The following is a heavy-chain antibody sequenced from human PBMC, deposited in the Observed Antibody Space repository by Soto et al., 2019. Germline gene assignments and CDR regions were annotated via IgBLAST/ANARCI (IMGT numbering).Heavy chain of an antibody. CDR3: AKEKSGSYFSSYFDS. J-gene: IGHJ4*02. CDR2: ISSHGDST. V-gene: IGHV3-23*01. CDR1: GFTFSNFA. D-gene: IGHD1-26*01. Sequence: GGSLRLSCAASGFTFSNFAMSWVRQAPGKGLEWVSAISSHGDSTYYADSVKGRFTISRDNFKNTLYLQMNNLRADDTAVYYCAKEKSGSYFSSYFDSWGQGTLVTVSS.